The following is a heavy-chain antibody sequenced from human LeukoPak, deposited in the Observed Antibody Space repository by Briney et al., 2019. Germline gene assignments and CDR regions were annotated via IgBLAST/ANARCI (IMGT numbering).Heavy chain of an antibody. CDR2: ITGSGGST. CDR1: GFTFSSYA. D-gene: IGHD3-22*01. V-gene: IGHV3-23*01. J-gene: IGHJ4*02. Sequence: GGSLRLSCVASGFTFSSYAVSWVRQAPGRGVEWVSAITGSGGSTYYVDSVKGRSTISRDNSKNTLYLQMNSLRAEDTAVYYCAKDDYYYDSSGYPDYWGQGTLVTVSS. CDR3: AKDDYYYDSSGYPDY.